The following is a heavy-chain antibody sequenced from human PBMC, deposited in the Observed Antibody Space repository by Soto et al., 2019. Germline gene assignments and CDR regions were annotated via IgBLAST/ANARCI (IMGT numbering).Heavy chain of an antibody. CDR1: GGSISSGGYY. J-gene: IGHJ5*02. V-gene: IGHV4-31*03. Sequence: SETLSLTCTVSGGSISSGGYYWSWIRQHPGKGLEWIGYIYYSGSTYYNPSLKSRVTISVDTSKNQFSLKLSSVTAADAAVYYWARDLFNAGDNWFNPWGQGTLVTFS. CDR3: ARDLFNAGDNWFNP. CDR2: IYYSGST.